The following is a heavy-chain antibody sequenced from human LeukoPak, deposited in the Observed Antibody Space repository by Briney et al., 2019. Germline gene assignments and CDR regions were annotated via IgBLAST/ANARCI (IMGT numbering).Heavy chain of an antibody. V-gene: IGHV3-66*01. CDR2: IYSGGGT. Sequence: AGGSLRLSCAASGFTVSNNYMSWVRQAPGKGLEWVSIIYSGGGTYYADSVKGRFTISRDSSKNTLYLQMNSLRAEDTAVYYCARDQCSGGSCHSIYFYGMDVWGQGTTVTVSS. CDR1: GFTVSNNY. J-gene: IGHJ6*02. CDR3: ARDQCSGGSCHSIYFYGMDV. D-gene: IGHD2-15*01.